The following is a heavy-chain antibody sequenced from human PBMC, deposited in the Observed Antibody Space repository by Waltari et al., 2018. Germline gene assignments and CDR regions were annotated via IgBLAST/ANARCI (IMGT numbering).Heavy chain of an antibody. CDR3: ASNYGSGSYYNNWFDP. J-gene: IGHJ5*02. D-gene: IGHD3-10*01. V-gene: IGHV1-2*02. CDR2: INPNSGGT. Sequence: QVQLVQSGAEVKKPGASVKVSCKASGYTFTGYYMHWVRPAPGQGLEWMGWINPNSGGTNYAQKFQGRVTMTRDTSISTAYMELSRLRSDDTAVYYCASNYGSGSYYNNWFDPWGQGTLVIVSS. CDR1: GYTFTGYY.